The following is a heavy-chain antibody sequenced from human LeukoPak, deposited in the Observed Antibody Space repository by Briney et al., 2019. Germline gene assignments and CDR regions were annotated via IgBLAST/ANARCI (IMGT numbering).Heavy chain of an antibody. J-gene: IGHJ5*02. D-gene: IGHD6-19*01. CDR2: ISSSGGGA. Sequence: GGSLRLSCAASGFTFSSYGMSWVRQAPGRGLEWVSGISSSGGGAVYADSVKGRFTISRDNSKNTFYLQMNNLRAEDTAVYFCAKGSGSGWYGWFAPWGQGTLVTVSS. CDR3: AKGSGSGWYGWFAP. CDR1: GFTFSSYG. V-gene: IGHV3-23*01.